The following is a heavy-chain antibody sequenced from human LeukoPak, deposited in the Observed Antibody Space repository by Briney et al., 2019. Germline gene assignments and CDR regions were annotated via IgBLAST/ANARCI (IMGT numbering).Heavy chain of an antibody. V-gene: IGHV3-30*02. CDR3: AKDYGDYFHDWFDP. Sequence: GGSLRLSCAASGFTFSSYGMHWVRQAPGKGLEWVAFIRYDGTNKYYADSVKGRFTISRDNSKNTLYLQMNSLRAEDTAVYYCAKDYGDYFHDWFDPWGQGTLVTVSS. CDR2: IRYDGTNK. CDR1: GFTFSSYG. D-gene: IGHD4-17*01. J-gene: IGHJ5*02.